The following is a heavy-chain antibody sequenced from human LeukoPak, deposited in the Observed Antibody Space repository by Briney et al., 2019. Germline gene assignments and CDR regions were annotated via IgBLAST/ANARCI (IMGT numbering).Heavy chain of an antibody. Sequence: PSETLSLTCAVSDDSFSSHYWTWIRQPPGKGLEWIGYISYIGSTNYDPSLKSRVTISIDTSKNQFSLKLSSVTAADTAVYYCARDLVTVTKGFDIWGQGTMVSVSS. CDR2: ISYIGST. J-gene: IGHJ3*02. CDR1: DDSFSSHY. V-gene: IGHV4-59*11. CDR3: ARDLVTVTKGFDI. D-gene: IGHD4-17*01.